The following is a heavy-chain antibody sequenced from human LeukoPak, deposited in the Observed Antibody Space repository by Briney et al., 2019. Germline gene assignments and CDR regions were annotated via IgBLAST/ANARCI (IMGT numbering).Heavy chain of an antibody. CDR2: IYYSGST. Sequence: SQTLSLTCTVSGGSISSGGYYWSWIRQHPGKGLEWIGYIYYSGSTYYNPFLKSRVTISVDTSKNQFSLKLSSVTAADTAVYYCARDATIAAAGPGYFDYWGQGTLVTVSS. CDR3: ARDATIAAAGPGYFDY. J-gene: IGHJ4*02. D-gene: IGHD6-13*01. CDR1: GGSISSGGYY. V-gene: IGHV4-31*03.